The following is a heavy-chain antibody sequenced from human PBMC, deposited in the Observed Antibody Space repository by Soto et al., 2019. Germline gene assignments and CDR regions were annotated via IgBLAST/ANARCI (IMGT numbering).Heavy chain of an antibody. CDR1: GCSISSYY. CDR3: ARRYGVYFDY. J-gene: IGHJ4*02. V-gene: IGHV4-59*08. D-gene: IGHD4-17*01. CDR2: IYYSGST. Sequence: SETLSLTCTVSGCSISSYYWSWIRQPPGKGLEWIGYIYYSGSTNYNPSLESRVTISVDTSKNQFSLKLSSVTAADTAVYYCARRYGVYFDYWGQGTLVTVSS.